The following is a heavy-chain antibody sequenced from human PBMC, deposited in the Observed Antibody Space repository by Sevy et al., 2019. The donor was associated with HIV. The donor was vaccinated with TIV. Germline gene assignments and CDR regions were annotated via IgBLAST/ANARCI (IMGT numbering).Heavy chain of an antibody. CDR2: IKPDGSES. CDR1: GFTFNNFW. D-gene: IGHD3-16*01. V-gene: IGHV3-7*03. CDR3: ARDMGGGYFDY. Sequence: GGSLRLSCVASGFTFNNFWMAWVRQAPGKGLEWFANIKPDGSESNHVGSVKGRFTNSRDNAKNPLYMQMNSLTAEDTAVYYCARDMGGGYFDYWGQGTLVTVSS. J-gene: IGHJ4*01.